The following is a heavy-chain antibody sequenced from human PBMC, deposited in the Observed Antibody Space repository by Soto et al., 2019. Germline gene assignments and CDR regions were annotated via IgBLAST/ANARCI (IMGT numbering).Heavy chain of an antibody. V-gene: IGHV3-30*18. CDR1: GFTFSSYG. D-gene: IGHD3-22*01. CDR2: ISYDGSNK. J-gene: IGHJ6*02. Sequence: QVQLVESGGGVVQPGRSLRLSCAASGFTFSSYGMHWVRQAPGKGLEWVAVISYDGSNKYYADSVKGRFTISRDNSKNTRYLQMNSLRAEDTAVYYWAKRGGYYYDSSGYHYYYYGMDVWGQGTTVTVSS. CDR3: AKRGGYYYDSSGYHYYYYGMDV.